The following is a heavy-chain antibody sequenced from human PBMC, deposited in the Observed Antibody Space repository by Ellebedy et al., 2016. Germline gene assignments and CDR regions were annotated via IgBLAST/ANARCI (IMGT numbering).Heavy chain of an antibody. CDR1: GYTFTSYG. CDR3: ARMDYGGNSGGGGFDL. CDR2: ISAYNGNT. D-gene: IGHD4-23*01. Sequence: ASVKVSCKASGYTFTSYGISWVRQAPGQGLEWMGWISAYNGNTNYAQKLQGRVTMTTDTSTSTAYMELRSLRSEDTAVYYCARMDYGGNSGGGGFDLWGRGTLVTVSS. J-gene: IGHJ2*01. V-gene: IGHV1-18*01.